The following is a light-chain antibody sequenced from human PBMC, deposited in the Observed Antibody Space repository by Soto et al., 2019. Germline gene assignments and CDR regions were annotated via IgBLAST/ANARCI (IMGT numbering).Light chain of an antibody. J-gene: IGKJ3*01. V-gene: IGKV1-5*01. Sequence: DIQMTQSPSTLSASVGDRVTITCRASQSISSWLAWYQQKPGKAPKLLIYDASSLESGVPSRFSGSGSGTEFTLTISSLQPDDFATYYYQHDNSYSFTFGPGTKVYIK. CDR3: QHDNSYSFT. CDR1: QSISSW. CDR2: DAS.